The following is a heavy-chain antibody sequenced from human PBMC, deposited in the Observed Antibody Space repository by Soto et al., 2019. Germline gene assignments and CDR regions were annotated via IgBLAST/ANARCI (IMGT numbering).Heavy chain of an antibody. CDR3: ARDSGTGDLDY. CDR1: GGSIGSGGYY. J-gene: IGHJ4*02. CDR2: IYYSGGT. Sequence: SETLSLTCNVSGGSIGSGGYYWSWIRQHPGKGLEWIGYIYYSGGTFYNPSLESRLAMSVDTSRNQFSLKLRSVTAADTAIYYCARDSGTGDLDYWGQGTLVTVS. V-gene: IGHV4-31*03. D-gene: IGHD3-10*01.